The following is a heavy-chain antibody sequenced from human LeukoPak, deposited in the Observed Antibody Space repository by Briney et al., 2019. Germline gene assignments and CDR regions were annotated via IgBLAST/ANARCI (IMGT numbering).Heavy chain of an antibody. V-gene: IGHV3-7*01. D-gene: IGHD6-19*01. CDR3: ARDPHSSGWYWIFDY. J-gene: IGHJ4*02. Sequence: GGSLRLSCVASGFTFGDNWMNWVRQAPGKGLEWVASIKKDGSEKYYVDSVKGRFTISRDNAKNSLYLQMNSLRAEDTALYYCARDPHSSGWYWIFDYWGQGTLVTVSS. CDR2: IKKDGSEK. CDR1: GFTFGDNW.